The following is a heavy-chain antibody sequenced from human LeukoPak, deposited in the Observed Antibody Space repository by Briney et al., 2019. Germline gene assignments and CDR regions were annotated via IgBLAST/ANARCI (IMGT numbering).Heavy chain of an antibody. CDR1: GYTFTSYG. V-gene: IGHV1-18*01. J-gene: IGHJ4*02. D-gene: IGHD4-17*01. Sequence: ASVKVSCKASGYTFTSYGISWVRQAPGQGLEWMGWISAYNGNTNYAQKLQGRVTMTTDTSTSTAYMELRSLRSDDTAVYYCARDRDYDDYVTPFDYWGQGTLVTVSS. CDR2: ISAYNGNT. CDR3: ARDRDYDDYVTPFDY.